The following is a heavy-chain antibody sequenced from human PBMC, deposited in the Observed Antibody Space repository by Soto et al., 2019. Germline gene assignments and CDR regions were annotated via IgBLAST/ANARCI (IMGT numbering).Heavy chain of an antibody. CDR2: ISSSGSTI. Sequence: GGSLRLSCAASGFTFSDYYMSWIRQAPGKGLEWVSYISSSGSTIYYADSVKGRFTISRDNAKNSLYLQMNSLRAEDTAVYYCARVCKWLVLSWFDPWGQGTLVTVSS. CDR1: GFTFSDYY. D-gene: IGHD6-19*01. J-gene: IGHJ5*02. V-gene: IGHV3-11*01. CDR3: ARVCKWLVLSWFDP.